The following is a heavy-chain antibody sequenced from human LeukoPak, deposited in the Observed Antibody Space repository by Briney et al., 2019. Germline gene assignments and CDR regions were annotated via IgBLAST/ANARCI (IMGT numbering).Heavy chain of an antibody. CDR1: GGSISSYY. CDR3: ARGYYDFWSGYYLTGGWFDP. D-gene: IGHD3-3*01. Sequence: PSETLSLTCTVSGGSISSYYWSWIRKPPGPGLEWIGYIYYSGSTNYNHSLKSRVTISVDSSKNQFSLRLSSVSAADTAVYYCARGYYDFWSGYYLTGGWFDPWGQGTLVTVSS. J-gene: IGHJ5*02. CDR2: IYYSGST. V-gene: IGHV4-59*01.